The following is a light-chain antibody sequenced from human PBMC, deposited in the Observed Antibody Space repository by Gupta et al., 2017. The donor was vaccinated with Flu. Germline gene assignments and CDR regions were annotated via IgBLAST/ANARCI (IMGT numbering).Light chain of an antibody. V-gene: IGKV1-5*03. Sequence: VGDRVTITCRASQSISSWLAWYQQKPGKAPKLLIYKASSLESGVPSRFSGSGSGTEFTLTISSLQPDDFATYYCQQYNSYSITFGGGTKVEIK. CDR1: QSISSW. J-gene: IGKJ4*01. CDR2: KAS. CDR3: QQYNSYSIT.